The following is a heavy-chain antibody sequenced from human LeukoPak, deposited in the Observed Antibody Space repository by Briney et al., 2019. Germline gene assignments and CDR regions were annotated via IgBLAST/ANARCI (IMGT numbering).Heavy chain of an antibody. V-gene: IGHV3-48*03. Sequence: GGSLRLSCAASGFTFSSYEMNWVRQAPGKGLEWVSYISSGGSTIYYADSVKGRFTISRDNAKNSLYLQMNSLRAEDTAVYYCARFAVANYAEYFQHWGQGTLVTVSS. CDR1: GFTFSSYE. CDR2: ISSGGSTI. D-gene: IGHD4/OR15-4a*01. CDR3: ARFAVANYAEYFQH. J-gene: IGHJ1*01.